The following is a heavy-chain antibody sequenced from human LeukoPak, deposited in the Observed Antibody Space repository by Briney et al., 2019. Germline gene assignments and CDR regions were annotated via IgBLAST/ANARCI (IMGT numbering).Heavy chain of an antibody. CDR2: ISYDGFNK. D-gene: IGHD6-19*01. V-gene: IGHV3-30*03. Sequence: PGGSLRLSCAASGFTFSSYGMHWVRQAPGKGLEWVAVISYDGFNKYYVDSVKGRLTISRDNSKNTLYLQMNSLRAEDTAVYYCARAASVADNYYYYYMDVWGKGTTVTVSS. CDR1: GFTFSSYG. J-gene: IGHJ6*03. CDR3: ARAASVADNYYYYYMDV.